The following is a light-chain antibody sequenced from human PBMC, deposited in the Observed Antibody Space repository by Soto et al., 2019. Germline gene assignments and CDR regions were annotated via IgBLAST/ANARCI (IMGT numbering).Light chain of an antibody. CDR3: QSYDSSPSGPV. CDR2: GNN. J-gene: IGLJ2*01. CDR1: RSNIGGRFD. V-gene: IGLV1-40*01. Sequence: QSDLTQPPSVSGAPGLSVAISCTGSRSNIGGRFDVQWYQQLPGTGPKLLLYGNNTRPSGVPDRFSGSKSGTSASLVITGLQAEDEGDYYCQSYDSSPSGPVFGGWTKLTVL.